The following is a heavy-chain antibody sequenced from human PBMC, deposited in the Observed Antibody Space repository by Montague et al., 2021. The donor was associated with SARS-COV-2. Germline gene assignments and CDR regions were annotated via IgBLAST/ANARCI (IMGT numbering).Heavy chain of an antibody. Sequence: SLRLSCAASGFPFSAYYLSWVRQAPGKGLEWVSYLGSRSNTIYYADSVRGRFTISRDNARNSLYLHMNSLRAEDTAVYYCAPDGVVGARFDYWGQGTLVTVSS. J-gene: IGHJ4*02. CDR1: GFPFSAYY. D-gene: IGHD1-26*01. CDR2: LGSRSNTI. CDR3: APDGVVGARFDY. V-gene: IGHV3-11*01.